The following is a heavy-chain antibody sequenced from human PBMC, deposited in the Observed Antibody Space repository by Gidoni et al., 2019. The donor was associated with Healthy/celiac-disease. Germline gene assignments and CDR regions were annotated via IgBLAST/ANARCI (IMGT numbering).Heavy chain of an antibody. CDR2: IRSKAYGGTT. D-gene: IGHD6-13*01. J-gene: IGHJ1*01. V-gene: IGHV3-49*03. CDR1: GFTFGDYA. CDR3: TIRHSSSWYVGYFQH. Sequence: EVQLVESGGGLVQPGRSLRLSCTASGFTFGDYAMSWFRQAPGKGLEWVGFIRSKAYGGTTEYAASVKGRFTISRDDSKSIAYLQMNSLKTEDTAVYYCTIRHSSSWYVGYFQHWGQGTLVTVSS.